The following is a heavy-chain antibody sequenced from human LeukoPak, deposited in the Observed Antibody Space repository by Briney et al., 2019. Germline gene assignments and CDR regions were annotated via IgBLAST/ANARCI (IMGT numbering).Heavy chain of an antibody. CDR3: AREQRRYMDV. J-gene: IGHJ6*02. Sequence: EAGGSLRLPCAASGFTFSSYGMHWVRQAPGKGLEWVALIWYDGSSKHYADSVRGRFTISRDNSKNTLYLQMNSLRAEDTALYYCAREQRRYMDVWGQGTTVTVSS. CDR2: IWYDGSSK. V-gene: IGHV3-33*01. CDR1: GFTFSSYG.